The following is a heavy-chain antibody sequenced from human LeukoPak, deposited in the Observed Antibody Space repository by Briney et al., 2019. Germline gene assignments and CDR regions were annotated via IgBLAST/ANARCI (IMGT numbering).Heavy chain of an antibody. CDR3: AKRPEDPTLS. Sequence: VGSLRLSCAASGFTFSGDAMSWVCQAPGERVEWVSAISGTGGSTYYADPVKGRFTISRDNSKNTLSQQMNSMRAEDTAVYYCAKRPEDPTLSWGQGTLVTVSS. J-gene: IGHJ4*02. V-gene: IGHV3-23*01. D-gene: IGHD1-14*01. CDR1: GFTFSGDA. CDR2: ISGTGGST.